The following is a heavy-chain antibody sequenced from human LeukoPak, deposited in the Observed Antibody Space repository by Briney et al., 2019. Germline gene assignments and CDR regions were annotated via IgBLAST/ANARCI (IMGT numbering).Heavy chain of an antibody. CDR2: IIPIFGTA. V-gene: IGHV1-69*01. CDR3: ANTIVVVPAALDAFDI. Sequence: SVKVSCKVSGGTFSSYAISWVRQAPGQGLEWMGGIIPIFGTANYAQKFQGRVTITADESTSTAYMELSSLRSEDTAVYYCANTIVVVPAALDAFDIWGQGTMVTVSS. J-gene: IGHJ3*02. CDR1: GGTFSSYA. D-gene: IGHD2-2*01.